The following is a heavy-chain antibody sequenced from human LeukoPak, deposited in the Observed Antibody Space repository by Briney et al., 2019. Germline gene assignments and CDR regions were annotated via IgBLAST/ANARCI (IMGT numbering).Heavy chain of an antibody. J-gene: IGHJ5*01. Sequence: GGSLRLSCAASGFIFNNYAMSWVRQTPGKGLEWVSVISGSGHDIFYMDSVKGRFTISRDNSMSTLYLQMNSLGAEDTALYYCARDRVPGTSPKMDSWGQGTLVTVSS. CDR2: ISGSGHDI. D-gene: IGHD1-7*01. V-gene: IGHV3-23*01. CDR1: GFIFNNYA. CDR3: ARDRVPGTSPKMDS.